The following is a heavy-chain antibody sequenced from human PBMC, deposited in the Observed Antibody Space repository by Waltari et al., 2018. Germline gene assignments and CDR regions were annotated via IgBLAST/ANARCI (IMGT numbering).Heavy chain of an antibody. V-gene: IGHV1-46*04. CDR2: VNPNGGST. J-gene: IGHJ4*02. Sequence: QVQLVQSGAEVKKPGASVKVSCKASGYTFTNFYMHWVRQAPGQGLEWMGIVNPNGGSTTYAQKLQDRVTMTRDTSTSTVYMELSSLRSEDTAVYYCARAGSIIIWGVAEWGQGNLVTVSS. D-gene: IGHD3-16*01. CDR1: GYTFTNFY. CDR3: ARAGSIIIWGVAE.